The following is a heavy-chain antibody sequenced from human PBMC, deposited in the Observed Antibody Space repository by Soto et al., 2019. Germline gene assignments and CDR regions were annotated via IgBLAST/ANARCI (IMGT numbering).Heavy chain of an antibody. D-gene: IGHD3-22*01. J-gene: IGHJ4*02. V-gene: IGHV3-74*01. CDR3: TTDIWLFRQKDF. Sequence: GGSLRLSCAASGFTFSSYWMHWVRQVPGKGLVWVSHINSDGSTTTYADSVKGRFTISRDNAKNTLYLQMNSLKTEDTAVYFCTTDIWLFRQKDFWGQGTLVTVSS. CDR2: INSDGSTT. CDR1: GFTFSSYW.